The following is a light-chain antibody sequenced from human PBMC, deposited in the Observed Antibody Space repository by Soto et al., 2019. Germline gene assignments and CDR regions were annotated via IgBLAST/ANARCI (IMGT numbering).Light chain of an antibody. CDR3: QQSDKLPLT. J-gene: IGKJ4*01. CDR1: QGISRS. Sequence: DIQMTQSPSSLSASVGDRVTITCQASQGISRSLNWFQQKPGKAPKLLLDDASNLETGVPSRFSGSGSGTNFTFTVSSLQPEDIATYYCQQSDKLPLTFGGGTKVEIK. V-gene: IGKV1-33*01. CDR2: DAS.